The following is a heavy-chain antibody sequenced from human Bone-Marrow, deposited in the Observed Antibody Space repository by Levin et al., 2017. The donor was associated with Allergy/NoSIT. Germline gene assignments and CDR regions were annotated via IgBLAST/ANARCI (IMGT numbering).Heavy chain of an antibody. CDR1: GYSFTSFD. D-gene: IGHD6-19*01. V-gene: IGHV1-8*01. CDR2: MNPNSGTT. Sequence: ASVKVSCKASGYSFTSFDINWVRQAAGQGLEWMGWMNPNSGTTGSAQKFQGRVTMTRNTSTSTAYLDLNSLTSEDTAVYYCARWWYTSEHYYFDYWGQGTLVTVSS. J-gene: IGHJ4*02. CDR3: ARWWYTSEHYYFDY.